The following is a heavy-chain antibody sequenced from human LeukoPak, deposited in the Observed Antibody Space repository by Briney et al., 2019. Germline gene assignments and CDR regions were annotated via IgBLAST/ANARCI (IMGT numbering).Heavy chain of an antibody. CDR3: ARDQDGGERDGYNSGFGY. J-gene: IGHJ4*02. CDR2: IYYSGST. CDR1: GGSISSYY. V-gene: IGHV4-59*01. D-gene: IGHD5-24*01. Sequence: SETLSLTCTVSGGSISSYYWSWIRQPPGKGLEWIGYIYYSGSTNYNPSLKSRVTISVDTSKNQFSLKLSSVTAADTAVYYCARDQDGGERDGYNSGFGYWGQGTLVTVSS.